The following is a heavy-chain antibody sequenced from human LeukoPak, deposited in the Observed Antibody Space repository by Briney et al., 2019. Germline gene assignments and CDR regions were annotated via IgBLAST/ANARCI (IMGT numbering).Heavy chain of an antibody. V-gene: IGHV4-59*01. CDR1: GGSISSYY. Sequence: PSETLSLTCSVSGGSISSYYWSWIRQPPGKGLEWIGYIYYTGSTNYNPSLESRVTISIDTSKKPLSLKLRSVTAADTAVYYCARDRRESSKPNDAFDIWGQGTMVTVSS. J-gene: IGHJ3*02. CDR2: IYYTGST. CDR3: ARDRRESSKPNDAFDI. D-gene: IGHD4-11*01.